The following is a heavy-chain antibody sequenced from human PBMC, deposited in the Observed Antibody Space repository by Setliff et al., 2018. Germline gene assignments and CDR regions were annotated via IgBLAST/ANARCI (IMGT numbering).Heavy chain of an antibody. CDR1: GYTFTGYY. J-gene: IGHJ4*02. CDR2: INPNSGGT. Sequence: GASVKVSCKASGYTFTGYYMHWVRQAPGQGLEWMGWINPNSGGTNYAQKFQGWVTMTRDTSISTAYMELSRLRSDDTAVYYCARGRDTAMITGVLFDFWGQGTLVTVSS. D-gene: IGHD5-18*01. V-gene: IGHV1-2*04. CDR3: ARGRDTAMITGVLFDF.